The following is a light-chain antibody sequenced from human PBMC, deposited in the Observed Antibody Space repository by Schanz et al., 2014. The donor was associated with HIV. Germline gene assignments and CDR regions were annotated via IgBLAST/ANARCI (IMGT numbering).Light chain of an antibody. J-gene: IGKJ4*01. V-gene: IGKV3-20*01. Sequence: FLTQSPGSLSLSPGGRATLSCGASQRLSSSYLAWYQQKRDQPPRLVIYATSTRAAGIPDRFSGTGSGTDFTLTISSLQSEDFAVYYCQQYNNWPLTFGGGTKVEIK. CDR3: QQYNNWPLT. CDR2: ATS. CDR1: QRLSSSY.